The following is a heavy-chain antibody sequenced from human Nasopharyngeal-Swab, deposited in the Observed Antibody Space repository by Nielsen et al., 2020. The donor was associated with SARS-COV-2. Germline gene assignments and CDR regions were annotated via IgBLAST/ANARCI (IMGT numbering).Heavy chain of an antibody. CDR3: AKELHSTHAFDF. Sequence: SETLSLTCAVSGGSITSSNYWSWVRQSPGKGLEWIAEIYHTGDTYLNPSLSSRVTISVDKSNNQFSLKLSSVTAADTAVYFCAKELHSTHAFDFWGQGTMVTVSS. CDR2: IYHTGDT. CDR1: GGSITSSNY. V-gene: IGHV4-4*02. J-gene: IGHJ3*01.